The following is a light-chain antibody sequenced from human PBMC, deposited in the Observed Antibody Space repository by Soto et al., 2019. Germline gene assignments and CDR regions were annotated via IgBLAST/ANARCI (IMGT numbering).Light chain of an antibody. CDR2: GAS. Sequence: PGERVTLSCRASQSVSSSYLAWYQQKPAQAPRLLIYGASSRATGIPDRFSGSGSGTDFTLTISRLEPEDFAVYYCQQYDDSLLTFGGGTKVDI. V-gene: IGKV3-20*01. CDR3: QQYDDSLLT. CDR1: QSVSSSY. J-gene: IGKJ4*01.